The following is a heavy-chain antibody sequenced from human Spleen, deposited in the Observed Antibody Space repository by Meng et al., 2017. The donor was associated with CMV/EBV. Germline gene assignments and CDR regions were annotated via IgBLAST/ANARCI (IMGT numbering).Heavy chain of an antibody. J-gene: IGHJ5*02. D-gene: IGHD6-13*01. CDR1: GYTFPSYT. Sequence: ASVKVSCKASGYTFPSYTIAWVRQAPGEGLEWVGWINPYNGNTDYAQKFLGRVTMTTDTSSTTSYMELRSLRSDDTAVYYCARVSQLENWFDPWGQGTLVTVSS. CDR3: ARVSQLENWFDP. CDR2: INPYNGNT. V-gene: IGHV1-18*04.